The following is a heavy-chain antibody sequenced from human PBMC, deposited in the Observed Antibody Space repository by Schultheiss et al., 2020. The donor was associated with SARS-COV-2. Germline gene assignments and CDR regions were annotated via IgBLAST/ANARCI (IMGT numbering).Heavy chain of an antibody. J-gene: IGHJ5*02. CDR2: ISGSGGST. V-gene: IGHV3-23*01. CDR1: GFTFSSYA. Sequence: GESLKISCAASGFTFSSYAMSWVRQAPGKGLEWVSAISGSGGSTYYADSVKGRFTISRDNSKNTLYLQMNSLRAEDTVVYYCAITRRAWFDPWGQGTLVTVSS. CDR3: AITRRAWFDP.